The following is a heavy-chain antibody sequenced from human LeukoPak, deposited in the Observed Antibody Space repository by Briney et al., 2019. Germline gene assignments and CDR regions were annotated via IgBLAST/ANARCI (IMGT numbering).Heavy chain of an antibody. J-gene: IGHJ6*03. CDR2: ITAYNGNT. V-gene: IGHV1-18*01. CDR3: ARGLLWFGEFQDYYYMDV. CDR1: GGTFSSYA. D-gene: IGHD3-10*01. Sequence: ASVKVSCKASGGTFSSYAISWVRQAPGQGLEWMGWITAYNGNTNYAQKFQGRVIMTTDTSTSTAFLELRSLRSDDTAVYYCARGLLWFGEFQDYYYMDVWGKGTTVTISS.